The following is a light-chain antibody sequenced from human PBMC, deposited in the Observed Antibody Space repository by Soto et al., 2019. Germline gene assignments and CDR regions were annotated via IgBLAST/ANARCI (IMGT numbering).Light chain of an antibody. Sequence: DIQMTQSPSSLSASVGDRVTITCQASQDITNYLNWYQQKPGKAPNLLIYGASNLETGVPSRFSGSGSGTDFTFTISSLQAEDIGTYFCQQYDSVFTFGQGTRLETK. J-gene: IGKJ5*01. CDR3: QQYDSVFT. V-gene: IGKV1-33*01. CDR1: QDITNY. CDR2: GAS.